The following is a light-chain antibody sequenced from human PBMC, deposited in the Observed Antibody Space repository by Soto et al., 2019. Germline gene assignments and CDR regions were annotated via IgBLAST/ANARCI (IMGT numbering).Light chain of an antibody. CDR2: DAS. Sequence: EIVLTQSPATLSLSPGERATLSCRASQSVSSYLAWYQQNPGQAPRLLIYDASNSATGIPARFSGSGSGTDFTLTISSLEAEAFAVYYCQQRSNWLTFGGGTKVEIK. CDR3: QQRSNWLT. CDR1: QSVSSY. V-gene: IGKV3-11*01. J-gene: IGKJ4*01.